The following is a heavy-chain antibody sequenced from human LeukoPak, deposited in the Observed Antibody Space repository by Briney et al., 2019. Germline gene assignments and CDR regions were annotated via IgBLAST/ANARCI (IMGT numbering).Heavy chain of an antibody. D-gene: IGHD6-19*01. CDR2: ISSSSSYI. CDR1: GFTFSSYS. CDR3: ARAMSGWYGGRDAFDI. J-gene: IGHJ3*02. Sequence: GGSLRLSCAASGFTFSSYSMNWVRQAPGKGLEWVSSISSSSSYIYYADSVKGRFTISRDNAKNSLYLQMNSLRAEDTAVYYCARAMSGWYGGRDAFDIWGQGTMVTVSS. V-gene: IGHV3-21*01.